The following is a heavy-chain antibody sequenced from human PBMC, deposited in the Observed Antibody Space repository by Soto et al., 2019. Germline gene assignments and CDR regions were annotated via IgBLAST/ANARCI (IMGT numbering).Heavy chain of an antibody. Sequence: PGGSLRLSCAASGFIFNTYDMHWVRQGPGKGLEWVAVISYDGSNKYYADSVKGRFTISRDNSKNTLYLQMNSLRAEDTAVYYCARDRPDTAMDPDPLDYWGQGTLVTVSS. CDR3: ARDRPDTAMDPDPLDY. D-gene: IGHD5-18*01. CDR1: GFIFNTYD. CDR2: ISYDGSNK. V-gene: IGHV3-30*03. J-gene: IGHJ4*02.